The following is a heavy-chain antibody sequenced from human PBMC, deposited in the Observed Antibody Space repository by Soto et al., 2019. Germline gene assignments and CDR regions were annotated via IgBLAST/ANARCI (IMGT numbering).Heavy chain of an antibody. Sequence: QVQLVQSGAEVKKPGSSVKVSCKASGGTFSSYAISWVRQAPGQGLEWMGGIIPIFGTANYAQKFQGRVTIPADESTSTAYMELSSLRSEDTAVYYCARNPKGFTVVTPSSFDYWGQGTLVTVSS. J-gene: IGHJ4*02. CDR2: IIPIFGTA. V-gene: IGHV1-69*12. CDR1: GGTFSSYA. D-gene: IGHD2-21*02. CDR3: ARNPKGFTVVTPSSFDY.